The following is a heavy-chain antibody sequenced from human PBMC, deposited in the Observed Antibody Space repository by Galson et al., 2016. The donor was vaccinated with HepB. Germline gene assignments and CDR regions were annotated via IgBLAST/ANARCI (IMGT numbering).Heavy chain of an antibody. D-gene: IGHD1-26*01. CDR1: GFDVSYSY. Sequence: SLRLSCADSGFDVSYSYMTWVRQAPGKGLEWVSIVYSDGKTFHADPVRGRFTTTRDNSKNTPYLQMNTLRAEDTAMYYCARDGGYAGSYPVGDAFDIWGQGTMVTVSS. CDR3: ARDGGYAGSYPVGDAFDI. V-gene: IGHV3-53*01. CDR2: VYSDGKT. J-gene: IGHJ3*02.